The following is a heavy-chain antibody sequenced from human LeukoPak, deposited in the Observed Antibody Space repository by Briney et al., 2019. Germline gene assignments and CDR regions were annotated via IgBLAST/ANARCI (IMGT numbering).Heavy chain of an antibody. D-gene: IGHD5-18*01. J-gene: IGHJ4*02. V-gene: IGHV3-30-3*01. CDR1: GFTFSSYA. CDR2: ISYDGSNK. CDR3: ARLWWIQPVY. Sequence: GGSLRLSCAASGFTFSSYAMHWVRQAPGKGLEWVAVISYDGSNKYYGDSVKGRFTISRDNSKNTLYLQMNTLSAEDTAVYYCARLWWIQPVYWGQGTLVTVSS.